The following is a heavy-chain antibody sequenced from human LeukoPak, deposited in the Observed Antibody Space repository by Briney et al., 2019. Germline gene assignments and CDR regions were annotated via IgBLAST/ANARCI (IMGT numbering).Heavy chain of an antibody. CDR3: ARGGPTVTSLDY. V-gene: IGHV4-61*02. CDR2: IYTSGST. CDR1: GGSISSGSHY. D-gene: IGHD4-11*01. Sequence: PSQTLSLTCTVSGGSISSGSHYWSWIRQPAGKGLEWIGRIYTSGSTNYNPSLKSRVTMSVDTSKNQFSLKLSSVTAADTAVYYCARGGPTVTSLDYWGQGTLVTVSS. J-gene: IGHJ4*02.